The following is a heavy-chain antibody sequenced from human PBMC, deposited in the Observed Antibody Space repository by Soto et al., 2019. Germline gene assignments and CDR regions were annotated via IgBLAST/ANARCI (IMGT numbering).Heavy chain of an antibody. D-gene: IGHD5-18*01. V-gene: IGHV4-59*08. CDR3: ARRYGYSFDY. CDR2: IYYSGTT. CDR1: GGSISSYY. Sequence: QVQLQESGPGLVKPSETLSLTCTVSGGSISSYYWSWIRQPPGKGLEWIGYIYYSGTTNYNPSLKSRVPISVDTSKNQLSLKWSSVTAADTAVYYCARRYGYSFDYWGQGTLVTVSS. J-gene: IGHJ4*02.